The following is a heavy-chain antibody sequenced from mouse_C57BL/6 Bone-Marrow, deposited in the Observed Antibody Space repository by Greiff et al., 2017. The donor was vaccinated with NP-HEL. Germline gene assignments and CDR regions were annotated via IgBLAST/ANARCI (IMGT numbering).Heavy chain of an antibody. J-gene: IGHJ1*03. V-gene: IGHV14-2*01. CDR3: ARGNPPCFDV. CDR1: GFNINDYY. Sequence: EVQLQQSGAELVKPGASVKLSCTASGFNINDYYMHWVKQRTEQGLEWIGRIDPEDGDTKYAPKFQGKATITADTSSNTAYLQLSSLTSEDAAVYCWARGNPPCFDVWGTGTTVTVSS. CDR2: IDPEDGDT.